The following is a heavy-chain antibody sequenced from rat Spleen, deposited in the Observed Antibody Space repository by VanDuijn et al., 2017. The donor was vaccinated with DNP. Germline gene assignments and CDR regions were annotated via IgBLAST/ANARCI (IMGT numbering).Heavy chain of an antibody. J-gene: IGHJ2*01. CDR3: ARFGGGPDY. D-gene: IGHD4-3*01. V-gene: IGHV3-1*01. Sequence: EVQLQESGSGLVKPSQSLSLTCSVIGYSITSNYWGWIRKFPGNKMEWIGHISYSGSTSYNPSLKSRISITRDTSRNQFFLQLNSITTEDSATYYCARFGGGPDYWGQGVMVTVSS. CDR1: GYSITSNY. CDR2: ISYSGST.